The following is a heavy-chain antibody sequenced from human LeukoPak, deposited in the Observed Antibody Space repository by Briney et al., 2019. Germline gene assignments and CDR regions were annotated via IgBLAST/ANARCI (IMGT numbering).Heavy chain of an antibody. Sequence: GGSLRLSCAASGFTFSSYAMSWVRQAPGKGLEWVSAISGSGGSTYYADSVKGRFTISRDNSKNTLYLQMNSLRAEDTAVYYCARYSGYDGGFDYWGQGTLVTVSS. CDR2: ISGSGGST. D-gene: IGHD5-12*01. CDR1: GFTFSSYA. V-gene: IGHV3-23*01. J-gene: IGHJ4*02. CDR3: ARYSGYDGGFDY.